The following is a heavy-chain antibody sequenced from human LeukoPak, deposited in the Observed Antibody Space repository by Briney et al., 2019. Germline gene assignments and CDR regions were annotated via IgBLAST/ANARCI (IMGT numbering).Heavy chain of an antibody. CDR1: GGSISSYY. J-gene: IGHJ4*02. D-gene: IGHD3-10*02. Sequence: SETLSLTCTVSGGSISSYYWSWIRQPPGKGLEWIGYIYYSGSTNYNPSLKSRVTISVDTSKNHFSLKLSSVTAADTAVYFCATLLSSSYYFDYWGQGTLVTVSS. CDR3: ATLLSSSYYFDY. CDR2: IYYSGST. V-gene: IGHV4-59*08.